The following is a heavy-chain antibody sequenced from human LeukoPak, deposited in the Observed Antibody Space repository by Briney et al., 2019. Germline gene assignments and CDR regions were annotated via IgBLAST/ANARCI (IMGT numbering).Heavy chain of an antibody. Sequence: GGSLRLSCAASRFTFSSYSMNWVRQAPGKGLEWVSSISSSSSYIYYAGSVKGRFTISRDNAKNSLYLQMNSLRAEDTAVYYCARRAGAYSHPYDYWGQGTLVTVSS. CDR2: ISSSSSYI. CDR1: RFTFSSYS. D-gene: IGHD4/OR15-4a*01. CDR3: ARRAGAYSHPYDY. J-gene: IGHJ4*02. V-gene: IGHV3-21*04.